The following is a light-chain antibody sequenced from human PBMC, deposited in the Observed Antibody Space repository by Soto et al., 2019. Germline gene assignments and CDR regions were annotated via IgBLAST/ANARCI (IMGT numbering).Light chain of an antibody. V-gene: IGKV1-12*01. CDR2: TGS. CDR1: QGISSW. Sequence: DIQMTQSPSSVSASVGDRVSITCRASQGISSWLAWYQQNPGRAPKLLIYTGSSLQSGVPSRFSGTGSGTDFTLTISSLQPDDVATYYCHPANSFPLTFGGGTKVEIK. CDR3: HPANSFPLT. J-gene: IGKJ4*01.